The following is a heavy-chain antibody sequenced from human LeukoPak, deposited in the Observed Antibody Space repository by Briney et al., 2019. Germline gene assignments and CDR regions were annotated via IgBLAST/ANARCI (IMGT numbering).Heavy chain of an antibody. CDR3: ARAGSGYSFDY. V-gene: IGHV4-59*01. CDR1: GGSISSYY. D-gene: IGHD5-18*01. CDR2: LYYSGST. Sequence: PSETLSLTCTVSGGSISSYYWSWIRQPPGKGLEWIGYLYYSGSTNYNPSLKSRVTISVDTSKNQFSLKLSSVTAADTAVYYCARAGSGYSFDYWGQGTLLTVSS. J-gene: IGHJ4*02.